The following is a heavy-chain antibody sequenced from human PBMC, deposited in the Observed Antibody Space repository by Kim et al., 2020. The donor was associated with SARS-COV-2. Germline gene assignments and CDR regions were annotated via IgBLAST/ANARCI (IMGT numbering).Heavy chain of an antibody. CDR2: ISGTGGST. CDR1: GFTFSSYA. V-gene: IGHV3-23*01. CDR3: AKEPGSGPLYYFDY. J-gene: IGHJ4*02. D-gene: IGHD2-15*01. Sequence: GGSLRLSCAASGFTFSSYAMNWVRQAPGKGLEWVSTISGTGGSTYYADSVKGRFTLSRDNSKNTLYLQMNSLRAEDTAIYYCAKEPGSGPLYYFDYWGQGTLVTVSS.